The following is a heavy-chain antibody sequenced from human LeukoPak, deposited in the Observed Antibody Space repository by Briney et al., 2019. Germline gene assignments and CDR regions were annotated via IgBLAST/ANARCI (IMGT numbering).Heavy chain of an antibody. V-gene: IGHV1-46*01. CDR1: GYTFTDYY. CDR3: ARVDDYYDSSGYHWY. CDR2: IGGST. D-gene: IGHD3-22*01. J-gene: IGHJ4*02. Sequence: GASVKVSCKASGYTFTDYYMHWVRQAPGQGLEWRGIIGGSTNYAQKLQGRVTMTTDTSTSTAYMELRSLRSDDTAVYYCARVDDYYDSSGYHWYWGQGTLVTVSS.